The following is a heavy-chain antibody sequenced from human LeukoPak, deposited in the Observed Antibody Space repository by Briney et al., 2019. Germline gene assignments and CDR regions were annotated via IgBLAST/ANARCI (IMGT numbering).Heavy chain of an antibody. CDR2: INHSGST. Sequence: PSETLSLTCAVYGGSFSGYYWSWIRQPPGKGLEWIGEINHSGSTNYNPSLKSRVTISVDTSKNQFSLKLSSVTAADTAVHYCARRPRIAAAGIDYWGQGTLVTVSS. D-gene: IGHD6-13*01. J-gene: IGHJ4*02. V-gene: IGHV4-34*01. CDR1: GGSFSGYY. CDR3: ARRPRIAAAGIDY.